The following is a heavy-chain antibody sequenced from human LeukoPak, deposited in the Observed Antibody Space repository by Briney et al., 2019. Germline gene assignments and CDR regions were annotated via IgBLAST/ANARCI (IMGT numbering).Heavy chain of an antibody. CDR2: LYPGVST. J-gene: IGHJ6*03. CDR3: ARLKFYDSTGYSPGHYMDV. V-gene: IGHV4-4*07. CDR1: GGPIYSYY. Sequence: SETLSLTCAVSGGPIYSYYWSWLRQTAGKGLEWIGRLYPGVSTNYNPSLKSRVTMSVDTSKNQFALKLSAVTAADTAVYYCARLKFYDSTGYSPGHYMDVWGKGTTVTVSS. D-gene: IGHD3-22*01.